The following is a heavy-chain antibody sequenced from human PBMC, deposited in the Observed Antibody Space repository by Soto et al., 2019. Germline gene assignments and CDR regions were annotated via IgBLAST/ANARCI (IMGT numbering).Heavy chain of an antibody. D-gene: IGHD1-7*01. CDR3: AGGTAY. J-gene: IGHJ4*01. Sequence: EVQLVESGGGLIQPGGSLRLSCEVFNFTVSSNYMIWVRQAPGKGLEWVSVIYRSGTTYYADSVKGRFTISRDNSKNTLYLQMNSLRAEDTAVYYCAGGTAYWGQGTLVTVSS. CDR2: IYRSGTT. CDR1: NFTVSSNY. V-gene: IGHV3-53*01.